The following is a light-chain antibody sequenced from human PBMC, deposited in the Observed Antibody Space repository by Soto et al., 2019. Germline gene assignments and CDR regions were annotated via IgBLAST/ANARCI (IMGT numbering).Light chain of an antibody. V-gene: IGLV2-14*03. J-gene: IGLJ2*01. CDR3: SSYTTSSPLV. CDR2: DVT. CDR1: SSDVGAYTY. Sequence: QSALTQPASVSGSPGQSITVSCTGTSSDVGAYTYVSWYQHHPGKAPKLVIYDVTHRPSGVSSRFSGSKSGNTASLTISGLQAEDEADYYCSSYTTSSPLVFGGGTKLTVL.